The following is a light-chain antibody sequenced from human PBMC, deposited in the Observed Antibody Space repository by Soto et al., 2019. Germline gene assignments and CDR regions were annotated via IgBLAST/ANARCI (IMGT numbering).Light chain of an antibody. CDR2: DAS. CDR3: QQSYSTPT. Sequence: DIQLTQSPSFLSASVGDRVIITCRASQGISSYLAWYQQKPGKAPKLLIYDASSLKSGVPARFSGSGSGTEFTLTISSLQPDDFATYYCQQSYSTPTFGQGTKVDIK. V-gene: IGKV1-9*01. J-gene: IGKJ1*01. CDR1: QGISSY.